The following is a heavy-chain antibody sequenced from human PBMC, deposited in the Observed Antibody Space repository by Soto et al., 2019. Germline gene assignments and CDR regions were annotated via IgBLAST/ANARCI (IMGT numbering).Heavy chain of an antibody. CDR3: ARDSGSYYYYYYYGMDV. D-gene: IGHD1-26*01. CDR1: GYTFTSYG. CDR2: ISAYNGNT. J-gene: IGHJ6*02. V-gene: IGHV1-18*01. Sequence: ASVKVSCKASGYTFTSYGISWVRQAPGQGLEWMGWISAYNGNTNYAQKLQGRVTMTTDTSTSTAYMELRSLRSDDTAVYYCARDSGSYYYYYYYGMDVWGQGTTVTVSS.